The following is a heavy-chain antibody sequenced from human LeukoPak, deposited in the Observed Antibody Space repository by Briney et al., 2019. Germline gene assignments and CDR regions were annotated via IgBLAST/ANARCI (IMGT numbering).Heavy chain of an antibody. CDR3: ARDLWDYGGNWNFDY. V-gene: IGHV1-18*01. CDR2: ITAYNGNT. CDR1: GYTFTSYD. D-gene: IGHD4-23*01. J-gene: IGHJ4*02. Sequence: ASVKVSCKASGYTFTSYDINWVRQAPGQGLEWMGWITAYNGNTNYAQKLQGRVTVTTDTSTSTAYMELRSLRSDDTAVYYCARDLWDYGGNWNFDYWGQGTLVTVSS.